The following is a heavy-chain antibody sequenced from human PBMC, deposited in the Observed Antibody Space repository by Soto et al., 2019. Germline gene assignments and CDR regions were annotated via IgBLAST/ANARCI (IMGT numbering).Heavy chain of an antibody. CDR1: GYTFTSYD. J-gene: IGHJ6*03. CDR3: ATTPYCSGGSCYFFYYYYYMDV. D-gene: IGHD2-15*01. V-gene: IGHV1-8*01. Sequence: QVQLVQSGAEVKKPGASVKVSCKASGYTFTSYDINWVRQATGQGLEWMGWMNPNSGNTGYAQKFQGRVTMTRNTSISTTYMELSSLRSEDTAVYYCATTPYCSGGSCYFFYYYYYMDVWGKGTTVTISS. CDR2: MNPNSGNT.